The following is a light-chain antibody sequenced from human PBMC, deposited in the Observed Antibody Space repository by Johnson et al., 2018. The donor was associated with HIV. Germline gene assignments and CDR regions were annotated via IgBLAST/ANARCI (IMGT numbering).Light chain of an antibody. CDR3: GTWDSSLYAYV. V-gene: IGLV1-51*01. CDR2: DNN. CDR1: SSNIGNNY. Sequence: QSVLTQPPSVSAAPGQKVTISCSGSSSNIGNNYVSWYQHLPGTAPKLLIYDNNKRPSGIPDRFSGSKSGTSATLGITGLQTGDEADYYCGTWDSSLYAYVFGTGTKVTAL. J-gene: IGLJ1*01.